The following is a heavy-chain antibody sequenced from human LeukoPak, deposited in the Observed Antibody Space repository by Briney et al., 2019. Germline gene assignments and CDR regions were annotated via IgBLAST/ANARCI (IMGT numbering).Heavy chain of an antibody. CDR2: INPNNGAT. CDR3: ARDSYDSSGYSGGDY. V-gene: IGHV1-2*06. J-gene: IGHJ4*02. Sequence: ASVKVSCKASEYIFTGYYMHWVRQAPGQGLEWMGRINPNNGATNYAQKLQGRVTMTTDTSTSTAYMELRSLRSDDTAVYYCARDSYDSSGYSGGDYWGQGTLVTVSS. D-gene: IGHD3-22*01. CDR1: EYIFTGYY.